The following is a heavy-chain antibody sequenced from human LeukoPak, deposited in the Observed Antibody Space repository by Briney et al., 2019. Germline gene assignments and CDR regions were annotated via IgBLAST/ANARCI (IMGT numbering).Heavy chain of an antibody. V-gene: IGHV1-18*01. D-gene: IGHD3-3*01. Sequence: GASVKVSCKASGYTFTSYGISWVRQAPGRGLEWMGWISAYNGNTNYAQKLQGRVTMTTDTSTSTAYMELSSLRSEDTAVYYCARGRSDYDFWSGYYVDYYYYGMDVWGQGTTVTVSS. CDR3: ARGRSDYDFWSGYYVDYYYYGMDV. CDR2: ISAYNGNT. J-gene: IGHJ6*02. CDR1: GYTFTSYG.